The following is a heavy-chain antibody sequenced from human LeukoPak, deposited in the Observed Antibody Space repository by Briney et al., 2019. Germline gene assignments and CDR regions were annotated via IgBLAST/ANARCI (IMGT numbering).Heavy chain of an antibody. Sequence: TSETLSLTCGVSGGSISSTNWWSWVRQPPRQGLEWIGEIYHSGSTNYNPSLKSRVTISVDKSKNQFSLKLSSVTAADTAVYYCARGRVDILTGYFPFDYWGQGTLVTVAS. J-gene: IGHJ4*02. D-gene: IGHD3-9*01. CDR1: GGSISSTNW. CDR3: ARGRVDILTGYFPFDY. CDR2: IYHSGST. V-gene: IGHV4-4*02.